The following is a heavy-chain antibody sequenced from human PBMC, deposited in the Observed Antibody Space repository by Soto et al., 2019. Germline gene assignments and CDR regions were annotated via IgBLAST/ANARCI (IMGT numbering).Heavy chain of an antibody. D-gene: IGHD3-9*01. V-gene: IGHV3-9*01. CDR3: AKDMRKYDILTGSHDY. CDR1: GFTFDDYA. CDR2: ISWNSGSI. Sequence: EVQLVESGGGLVQPGRSLRLSCAASGFTFDDYAMHWVRQAQGKGLEWVSGISWNSGSIGYADSVKGRFTISRDNAKNSLYLKMNSLRAEDTALYYCAKDMRKYDILTGSHDYWGQGTLVTVSS. J-gene: IGHJ4*02.